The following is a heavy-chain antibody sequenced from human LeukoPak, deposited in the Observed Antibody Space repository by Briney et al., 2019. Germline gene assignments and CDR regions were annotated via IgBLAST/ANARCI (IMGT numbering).Heavy chain of an antibody. Sequence: PSETLSLTCTVSGYSISSGYYWGWMRQPPGKGLDWIGSIYHSGSTYYNPSLKSRVTISVDTSKNQFSLKLSSVTAADTAVYYCARDPDSSGSNWFDPWGQGTLVTVSS. D-gene: IGHD3-22*01. CDR3: ARDPDSSGSNWFDP. V-gene: IGHV4-38-2*02. J-gene: IGHJ5*02. CDR1: GYSISSGYY. CDR2: IYHSGST.